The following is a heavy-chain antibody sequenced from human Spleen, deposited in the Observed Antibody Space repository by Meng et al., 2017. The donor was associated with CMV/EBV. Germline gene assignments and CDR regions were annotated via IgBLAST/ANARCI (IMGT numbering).Heavy chain of an antibody. D-gene: IGHD5-12*01. V-gene: IGHV1-69*12. Sequence: QARLGQSGAEVKKPGSSGKDSCKASGGTFSSYAISWVRQAPGQGLEWMGGIIPIFGTANYAQKFQGRVTITADESTSTAYMELSSLRSEDTAVYYCASFGYDTVYFDYWGQGTLVTVSS. J-gene: IGHJ4*02. CDR2: IIPIFGTA. CDR3: ASFGYDTVYFDY. CDR1: GGTFSSYA.